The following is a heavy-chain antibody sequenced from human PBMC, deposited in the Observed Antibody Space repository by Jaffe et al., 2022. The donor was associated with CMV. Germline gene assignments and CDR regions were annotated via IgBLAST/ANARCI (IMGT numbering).Heavy chain of an antibody. CDR1: GGSISSSSYY. V-gene: IGHV4-39*01. CDR3: ASGLLDQAWIQLWSPRTGVNY. Sequence: QLQLQESGPGLVKPSETLSLTCTVSGGSISSSSYYWGWIRQPPGKGLEWIGSIYYSGSTYYNPSLKSRVTISVDTSKNQFSLKLSSVTAADTAVYYCASGLLDQAWIQLWSPRTGVNYWGQGTLVTVSS. J-gene: IGHJ4*02. D-gene: IGHD5-18*01. CDR2: IYYSGST.